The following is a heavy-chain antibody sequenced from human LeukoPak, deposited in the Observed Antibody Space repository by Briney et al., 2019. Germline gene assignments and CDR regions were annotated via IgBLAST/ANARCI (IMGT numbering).Heavy chain of an antibody. D-gene: IGHD5-18*01. CDR1: GLTFSRYA. CDR3: ARQITRGYSYGPRFDY. Sequence: GGSLRLSCVASGLTFSRYAMHWVRQAPGKGLEWVAVIAYDGSNKYYADSVKGRFTISRDNSKNTLYLQMNSLRAEDTAVYYCARQITRGYSYGPRFDYWGQGTLVTVSS. V-gene: IGHV3-30-3*01. CDR2: IAYDGSNK. J-gene: IGHJ4*02.